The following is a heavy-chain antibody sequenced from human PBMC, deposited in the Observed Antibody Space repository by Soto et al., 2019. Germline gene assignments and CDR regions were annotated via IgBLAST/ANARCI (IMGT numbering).Heavy chain of an antibody. CDR1: GFTFSDYS. J-gene: IGHJ4*02. CDR2: ISSSSTYI. CDR3: ARLAVGNTYLFDY. V-gene: IGHV3-21*06. D-gene: IGHD6-19*01. Sequence: GGSLRLSCAASGFTFSDYSMMWVRQAPGKGLEWVSSISSSSTYIFYADSVKGRFTISKDNVRNSLYLQMNSLRAEDTAVYFCARLAVGNTYLFDYWGQGTLLTVSS.